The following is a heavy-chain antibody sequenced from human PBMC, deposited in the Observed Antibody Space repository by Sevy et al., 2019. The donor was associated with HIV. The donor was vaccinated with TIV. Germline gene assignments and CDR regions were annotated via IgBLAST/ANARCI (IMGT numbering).Heavy chain of an antibody. CDR3: AGPIVGAKRLRAFDI. J-gene: IGHJ3*02. V-gene: IGHV3-7*01. CDR1: GFTFSSYW. Sequence: GGSLRLSCAASGFTFSSYWMSWVRQAPGKGLEWVANIKQDGSEKYYVDSVKGRFTISRDNAKNSLYLQMNSLRAEDTAVYYCAGPIVGAKRLRAFDIWGQGTMVTVSS. CDR2: IKQDGSEK. D-gene: IGHD1-26*01.